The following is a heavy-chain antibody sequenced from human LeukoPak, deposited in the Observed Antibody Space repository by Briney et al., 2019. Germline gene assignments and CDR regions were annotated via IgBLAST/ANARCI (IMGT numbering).Heavy chain of an antibody. CDR1: GSSFTTYW. D-gene: IGHD2-2*01. CDR3: ARRSYCYSTSCYGYWFDS. Sequence: GASLQISCKGSGSSFTTYWIAWVRQLPGKGLEWMGIIYPGDSDSRYSPSFQGQVTFSADKSISTAYLQWSSLKASDTAMYYCARRSYCYSTSCYGYWFDSWGQGTLVTVSS. CDR2: IYPGDSDS. J-gene: IGHJ5*01. V-gene: IGHV5-51*01.